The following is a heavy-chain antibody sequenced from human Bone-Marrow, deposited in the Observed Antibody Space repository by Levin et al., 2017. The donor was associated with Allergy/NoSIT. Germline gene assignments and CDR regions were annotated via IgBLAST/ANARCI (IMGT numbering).Heavy chain of an antibody. CDR1: GYSFPAYW. Sequence: GESLKISCQGSGYSFPAYWIGWVRQMPGKGLEWMGAIYPRDSDTRYSPSFQGQVTIAADNSIGTAYLQWSSLKASDTAMYFCAKRTTRGHFDYWGQGTLVTVSS. D-gene: IGHD4-17*01. V-gene: IGHV5-51*01. CDR2: IYPRDSDT. J-gene: IGHJ4*02. CDR3: AKRTTRGHFDY.